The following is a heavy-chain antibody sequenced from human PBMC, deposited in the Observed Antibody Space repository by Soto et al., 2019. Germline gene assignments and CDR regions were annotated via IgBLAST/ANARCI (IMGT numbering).Heavy chain of an antibody. Sequence: QVQLQQWGAGLLKPSETLSLTCAVYGGYFSGYYWSWIRQPPGKVLELIGEIKHSGSTNYNPSLKIRVTISVDTSKNQFSLKLSSVTAADMAVYYCAIGGYPTYSYYGMDVWGQGTTVTVSS. D-gene: IGHD1-1*01. V-gene: IGHV4-34*01. J-gene: IGHJ6*02. CDR2: IKHSGST. CDR1: GGYFSGYY. CDR3: AIGGYPTYSYYGMDV.